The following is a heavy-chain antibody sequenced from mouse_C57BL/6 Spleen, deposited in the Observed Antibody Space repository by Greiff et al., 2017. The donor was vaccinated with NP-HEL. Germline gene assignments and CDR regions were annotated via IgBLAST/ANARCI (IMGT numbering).Heavy chain of an antibody. CDR1: GYTFTDYE. V-gene: IGHV1-15*01. D-gene: IGHD1-1*01. CDR3: TRATTVVARYYFDY. Sequence: QVQLKESGAELVRPGASVTLSCKASGYTFTDYEMHWVKQTPVHGLEWIGAIDPETGGTAYNQKFKGKAILTADKSSSTAYMELRSLTSEDSAVYYCTRATTVVARYYFDYWGQGTALTVSS. CDR2: IDPETGGT. J-gene: IGHJ2*01.